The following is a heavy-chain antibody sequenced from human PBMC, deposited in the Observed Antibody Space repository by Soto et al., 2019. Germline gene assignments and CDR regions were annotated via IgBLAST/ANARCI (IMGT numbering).Heavy chain of an antibody. J-gene: IGHJ4*02. CDR1: WFSLSTSGVG. CDR3: AHVWFGHPFDY. V-gene: IGHV2-5*01. CDR2: IYWYNDK. Sequence: QITLKESGPTLVKPTQTLTLTCTFSWFSLSTSGVGVGWIRQPPGKAMEWLALIYWYNDKRYSPSLKSRLTIPKDSTKNQAVLTMTKMDPVDTATHYCAHVWFGHPFDYWGQGTLDTVSS. D-gene: IGHD3-10*01.